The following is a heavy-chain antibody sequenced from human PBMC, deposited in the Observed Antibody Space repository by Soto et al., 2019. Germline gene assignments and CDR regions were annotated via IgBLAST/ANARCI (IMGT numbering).Heavy chain of an antibody. CDR2: KNPNSGNT. J-gene: IGHJ4*02. CDR3: ASYVEGVTTTPFDY. V-gene: IGHV1-8*01. D-gene: IGHD4-17*01. Sequence: QVQLVQSGAEVKKPGASVKVSCKASGYTFTSYDINWVRQATGQGLEWMGWKNPNSGNTGYAQKFQGRVTRTRNTSISTAYMELSSLRSEDTAVYYCASYVEGVTTTPFDYWGQGTLVTVSS. CDR1: GYTFTSYD.